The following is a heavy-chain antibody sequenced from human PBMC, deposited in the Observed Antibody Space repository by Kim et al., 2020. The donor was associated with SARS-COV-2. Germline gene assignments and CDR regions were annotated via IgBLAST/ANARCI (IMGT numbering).Heavy chain of an antibody. CDR2: MNPNSGNT. V-gene: IGHV1-8*01. J-gene: IGHJ5*02. CDR3: ARESGYCSGGSCYSGFDP. CDR1: GYTFTSYD. D-gene: IGHD2-15*01. Sequence: ASVKVSCKASGYTFTSYDINWVRQATGQGLEWMGWMNPNSGNTGYAQKFQGRVTMTRNTSISTAYMELSSLRSEDTAVYYCARESGYCSGGSCYSGFDPWGQGTLVTVSS.